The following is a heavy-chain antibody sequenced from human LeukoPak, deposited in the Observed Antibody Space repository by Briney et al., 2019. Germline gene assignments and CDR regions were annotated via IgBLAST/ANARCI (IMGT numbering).Heavy chain of an antibody. V-gene: IGHV4-39*01. CDR2: IYYSGST. CDR1: GGSISSSSYY. J-gene: IGHJ4*02. Sequence: SETLSLTCTVSGGSISSSSYYWGWIRQPPGKGLEWIGSIYYSGSTYYNPSLKSRVTISVDTSKNQFSLKLSSVTAADTAVYYCARHGSAGATHFDYWGQGTLVTVSS. CDR3: ARHGSAGATHFDY. D-gene: IGHD1-26*01.